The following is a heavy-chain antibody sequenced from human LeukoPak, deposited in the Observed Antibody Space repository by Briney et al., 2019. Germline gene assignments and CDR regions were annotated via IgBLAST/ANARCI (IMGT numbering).Heavy chain of an antibody. CDR2: IYTSGST. J-gene: IGHJ5*02. CDR3: ARANILTGYYEVWFDP. Sequence: SETLSLTCTVSGGSISSGSYYWSWIRQPAGKGLEWIGRIYTSGSTNYNPSLKGRVTMSVDTSKNQFSLKLSSVTAADTAVYYCARANILTGYYEVWFDPWGQGTLVTVSS. V-gene: IGHV4-61*02. D-gene: IGHD3-9*01. CDR1: GGSISSGSYY.